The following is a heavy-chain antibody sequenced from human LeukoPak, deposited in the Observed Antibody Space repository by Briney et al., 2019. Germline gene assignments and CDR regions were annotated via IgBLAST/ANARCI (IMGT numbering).Heavy chain of an antibody. J-gene: IGHJ6*03. D-gene: IGHD6-13*01. CDR3: AKVRAAAGKGYYYYYMDV. V-gene: IGHV3-33*06. CDR2: IWYDGSNK. CDR1: GFTFSSYG. Sequence: PGGSLRLSCAASGFTFSSYGMHWVRQAPGKGLEWVAVIWYDGSNKYYADSVKGRFTISRDNSKNTLYLQMNSLRAEDTAVYYCAKVRAAAGKGYYYYYMDVWGKGTTVTVSS.